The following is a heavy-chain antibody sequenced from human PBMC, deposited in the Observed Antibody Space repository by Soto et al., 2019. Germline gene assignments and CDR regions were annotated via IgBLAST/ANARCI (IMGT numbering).Heavy chain of an antibody. V-gene: IGHV3-53*01. D-gene: IGHD4-17*01. J-gene: IGHJ6*02. CDR3: ARVEYGDYAPSYYYYGMDG. CDR2: IYSGGST. CDR1: GFTVSSNY. Sequence: EVQLVESGGGLIQPGGSLRLSCAASGFTVSSNYMSWVRQAPGKGLEWVSVIYSGGSTYYADSVKGRFTISRDNSKNTLYLQMNSRRAEDTAVYYCARVEYGDYAPSYYYYGMDGWGQGTTVTVSS.